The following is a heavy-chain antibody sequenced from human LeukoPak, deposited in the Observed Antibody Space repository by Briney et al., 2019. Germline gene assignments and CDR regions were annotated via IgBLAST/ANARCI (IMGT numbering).Heavy chain of an antibody. Sequence: SVKVSCKASGGTFSSYAISWVRQAPGQGLEWMGGIIPIFGTANYAQKFQGRVTITADESTSTAYMELSSLRSEDTAVYYCARGLNSGSPLDYWGQGTLVTVSS. CDR3: ARGLNSGSPLDY. J-gene: IGHJ4*02. CDR2: IIPIFGTA. V-gene: IGHV1-69*13. D-gene: IGHD1-26*01. CDR1: GGTFSSYA.